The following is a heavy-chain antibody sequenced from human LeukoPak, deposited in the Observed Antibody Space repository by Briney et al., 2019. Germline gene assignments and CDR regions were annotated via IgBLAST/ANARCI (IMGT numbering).Heavy chain of an antibody. CDR1: GFSLTSYW. CDR3: ARARDYNSGSYPGF. J-gene: IGHJ4*02. Sequence: GGSLRLSCEAAGFSLTSYWMHWVRQAPGKGLTWIPRINHDATDAIYADSVRGRFTISRDDAKNALYLQLNRLGADDTAIYYCARARDYNSGSYPGFWGRGTLVTVSS. D-gene: IGHD3-10*01. CDR2: INHDATDA. V-gene: IGHV3-74*01.